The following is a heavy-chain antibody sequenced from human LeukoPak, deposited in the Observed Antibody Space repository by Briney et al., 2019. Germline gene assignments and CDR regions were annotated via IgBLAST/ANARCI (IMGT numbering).Heavy chain of an antibody. V-gene: IGHV5-51*01. CDR3: ARHVSFDYYDSSGLDY. CDR2: IYPGDSDT. J-gene: IGHJ4*02. Sequence: GEPLKISCKGSGYSFTSYWIGWVRQMPGKGLEWMGIIYPGDSDTRYSPSFQGQVTISADKSISTAYLQWSSLKASDTAMYYCARHVSFDYYDSSGLDYWGQGTLVTVSS. CDR1: GYSFTSYW. D-gene: IGHD3-22*01.